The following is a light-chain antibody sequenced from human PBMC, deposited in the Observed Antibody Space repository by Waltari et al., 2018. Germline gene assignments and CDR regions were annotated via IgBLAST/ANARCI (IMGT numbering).Light chain of an antibody. CDR2: DDT. Sequence: YVVTQPTPVSVAPGPTARINCGGNDLISPSVHRYPQKPGQAPLLIVYDDTDRPSGIPGRFSGSNSGNAATLTISSVEAGDEADYYCQVWDINNDQVVFGGGTKVTVL. CDR3: QVWDINNDQVV. J-gene: IGLJ2*01. CDR1: DLISPS. V-gene: IGLV3-21*02.